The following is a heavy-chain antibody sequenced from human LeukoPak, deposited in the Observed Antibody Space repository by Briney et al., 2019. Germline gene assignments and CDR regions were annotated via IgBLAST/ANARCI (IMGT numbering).Heavy chain of an antibody. CDR2: VYTSGST. Sequence: SETLSLTCTVSGGSISSGSYYWSWIRQPAGKGLEWIGRVYTSGSTNYNPSLKSRVTISVDTSKNQFYLKLSSVTAPDTAVYYCAGGSSWYFDYWGQGTLVTVSS. V-gene: IGHV4-61*02. J-gene: IGHJ4*02. CDR3: AGGSSWYFDY. D-gene: IGHD6-13*01. CDR1: GGSISSGSYY.